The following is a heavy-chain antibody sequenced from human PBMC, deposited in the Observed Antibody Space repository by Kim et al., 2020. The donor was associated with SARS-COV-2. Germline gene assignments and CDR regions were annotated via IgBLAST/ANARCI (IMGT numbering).Heavy chain of an antibody. CDR3: AKEYVPRIFGGIDP. CDR1: GFTFDDYT. CDR2: ISWDGGST. J-gene: IGHJ5*02. D-gene: IGHD2-15*01. Sequence: GGSLRLSCAASGFTFDDYTMHWVRQAPGKGLEWVSLISWDGGSTYYADSVKGRFTISRDNSKNSLYLQMNSLRTEDTALYYCAKEYVPRIFGGIDPWGQGTLVTVSS. V-gene: IGHV3-43*01.